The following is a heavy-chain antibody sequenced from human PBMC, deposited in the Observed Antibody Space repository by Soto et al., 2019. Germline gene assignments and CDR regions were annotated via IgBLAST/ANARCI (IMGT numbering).Heavy chain of an antibody. V-gene: IGHV3-30*18. CDR1: GFTFSRYG. D-gene: IGHD5-18*01. CDR3: AKDLYSYGLYYFDY. Sequence: GGSLRLSCAASGFTFSRYGMHWVRQAPGKGLEWVAVISYDGSNKYYADSVKGRFTISRDNSKNTLYLQMNSLRAEDTAVYYCAKDLYSYGLYYFDYWGQGTLVTVSS. CDR2: ISYDGSNK. J-gene: IGHJ4*02.